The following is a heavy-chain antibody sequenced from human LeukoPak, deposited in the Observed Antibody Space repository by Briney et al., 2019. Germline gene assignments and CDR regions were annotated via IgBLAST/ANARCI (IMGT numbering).Heavy chain of an antibody. J-gene: IGHJ6*03. V-gene: IGHV3-30*04. CDR1: GFTFSSYA. CDR3: ARAITMVRGGQRAGPYYYYYMDV. Sequence: GGSLRLSCAASGFTFSSYAMHWVRQAPGKGLEWVAVISYDGSNKYYADSVKGRFTISRDNSKNTLYLQMNRLRSDDTAVYYCARAITMVRGGQRAGPYYYYYMDVWGKGTTVTVSS. CDR2: ISYDGSNK. D-gene: IGHD3-10*01.